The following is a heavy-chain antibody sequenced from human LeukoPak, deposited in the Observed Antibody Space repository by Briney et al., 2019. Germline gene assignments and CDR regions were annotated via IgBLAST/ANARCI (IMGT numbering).Heavy chain of an antibody. CDR3: ARGSRQRLVRNYFDY. D-gene: IGHD6-13*01. J-gene: IGHJ4*02. CDR1: GGSISSYY. CDR2: IYYSGST. Sequence: SETLSLTCTVSGGSISSYYWSWIRQPPGKGLEWIGYIYYSGSTNYNPSLKSRVTISIDTSKKQFSLKLSSVTAADTAVYYCARGSRQRLVRNYFDYWGQGTLVTVSS. V-gene: IGHV4-59*01.